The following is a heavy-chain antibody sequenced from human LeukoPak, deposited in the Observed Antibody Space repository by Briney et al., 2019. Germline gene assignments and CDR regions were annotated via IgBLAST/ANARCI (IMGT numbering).Heavy chain of an antibody. CDR2: INSDGSST. CDR3: AKDYEPLVGVHRWGDWFDP. Sequence: GGGLRVSCAASGVTFSSDLMHCVRQAPGEGRWWVSRINSDGSSTSYAGSVKGRFTISRDNAKTKLYLQMNSLRAEDTAVYSCAKDYEPLVGVHRWGDWFDPWGQGPLAPVSS. J-gene: IGHJ5*02. V-gene: IGHV3-74*01. D-gene: IGHD1-26*01. CDR1: GVTFSSDL.